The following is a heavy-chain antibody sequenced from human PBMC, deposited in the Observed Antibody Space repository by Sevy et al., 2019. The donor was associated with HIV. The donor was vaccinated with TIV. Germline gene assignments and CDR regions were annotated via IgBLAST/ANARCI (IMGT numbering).Heavy chain of an antibody. CDR3: VRAIAADASL. V-gene: IGHV3-7*01. J-gene: IGHJ4*02. D-gene: IGHD6-13*01. Sequence: GGSLRLSCAASGFTLNSYWMSWVRQAPGKGLEWVANVKQDGSVKDYVDSVKGRFTISRDNARNSVYLQMSSLTAEDTALYYCVRAIAADASLWGQGTLVTVSS. CDR1: GFTLNSYW. CDR2: VKQDGSVK.